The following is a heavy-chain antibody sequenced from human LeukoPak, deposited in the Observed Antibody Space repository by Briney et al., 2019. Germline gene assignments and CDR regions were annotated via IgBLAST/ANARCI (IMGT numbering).Heavy chain of an antibody. V-gene: IGHV3-7*01. D-gene: IGHD6-13*01. J-gene: IGHJ6*03. CDR1: GFTFSSYW. Sequence: PGGSLRLSCAASGFTFSSYWMSWVRQAPGKGLEWVANIKQDGSEKYYVDSVKGRFTISRDNAKNSLYLQMNSLRAEDTAVYYCARVQQLVRGYYYYYMDVWGKGTTVTVSS. CDR2: IKQDGSEK. CDR3: ARVQQLVRGYYYYYMDV.